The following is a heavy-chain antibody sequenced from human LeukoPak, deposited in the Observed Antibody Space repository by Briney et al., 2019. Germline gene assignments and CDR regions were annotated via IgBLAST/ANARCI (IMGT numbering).Heavy chain of an antibody. D-gene: IGHD6-19*01. CDR2: IKQDGSEK. V-gene: IGHV3-7*01. J-gene: IGHJ6*03. CDR1: EFTFSTYW. Sequence: GGSLRLSCAASEFTFSTYWMSWVRQAPGKGLEWVANIKQDGSEKYYVDSVKGRFTISRDNAKNSLYLQMNSLRAEDTAVYYCARDKISSGTLYYYYMDVWGKGTTVTVSS. CDR3: ARDKISSGTLYYYYMDV.